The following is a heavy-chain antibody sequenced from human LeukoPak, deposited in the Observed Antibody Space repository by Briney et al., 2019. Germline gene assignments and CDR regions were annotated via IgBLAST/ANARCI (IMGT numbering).Heavy chain of an antibody. Sequence: PGGSLRLSCAASGFAFSTYWIHWVRQAPGKGLVWVSSINRDGSRTYYADSVKGRFTISRDNSKNSLFLQMSSLRAEDTAVYFCARDNRRYFDYWGQGTLVTVSS. CDR2: INRDGSRT. CDR1: GFAFSTYW. D-gene: IGHD1-14*01. V-gene: IGHV3-74*01. J-gene: IGHJ4*02. CDR3: ARDNRRYFDY.